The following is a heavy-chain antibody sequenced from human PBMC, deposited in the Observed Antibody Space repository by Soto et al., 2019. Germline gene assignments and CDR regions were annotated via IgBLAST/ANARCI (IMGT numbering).Heavy chain of an antibody. CDR1: GYTFTSYY. CDR2: INPSGGST. Sequence: ASVKVSCKASGYTFTSYYMHWVRQAPGQGIERIGIINPSGGSTSYAQKFQGRVTMTRDTSTSTVYMELSSLRSEDTAVYYCARGSVFGVVLYYFDYWGQGTLVTVSS. J-gene: IGHJ4*02. D-gene: IGHD3-3*01. CDR3: ARGSVFGVVLYYFDY. V-gene: IGHV1-46*01.